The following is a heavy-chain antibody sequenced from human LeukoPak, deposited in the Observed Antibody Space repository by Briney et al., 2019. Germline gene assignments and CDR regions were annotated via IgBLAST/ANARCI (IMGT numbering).Heavy chain of an antibody. CDR2: MKQDGSEK. CDR1: GFTFSNYW. Sequence: GGSLRLSCAVSGFTFSNYWINWVRQAPGKGLEWVANMKQDGSEKYYVDSVKGRFTISRDNAKNALYPQMNSLRDEDTAVYYCAGGQGWQFDFWGQGTLVTVSS. V-gene: IGHV3-7*05. J-gene: IGHJ5*01. D-gene: IGHD2-15*01. CDR3: AGGQGWQFDF.